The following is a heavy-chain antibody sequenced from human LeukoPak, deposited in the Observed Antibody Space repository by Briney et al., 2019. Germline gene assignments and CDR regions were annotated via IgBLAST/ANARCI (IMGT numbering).Heavy chain of an antibody. CDR3: ARDQPGTYTLSST. CDR1: GFTLSSYA. Sequence: PGGSLRLSCAASGFTLSSYAMTWVRQAPGKGLEWVSSISGSGDSTYYADSVKGRFTISRDNSKNTLYLQMNSLRAEDTAVYYCARDQPGTYTLSSTWGQGTLVTVSS. D-gene: IGHD6-19*01. CDR2: ISGSGDST. V-gene: IGHV3-23*01. J-gene: IGHJ5*02.